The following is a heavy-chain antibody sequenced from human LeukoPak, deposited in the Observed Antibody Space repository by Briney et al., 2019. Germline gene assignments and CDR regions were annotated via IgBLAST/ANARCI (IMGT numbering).Heavy chain of an antibody. CDR2: ISAYNGNT. CDR3: ARSGGYSSSWSDGRDY. CDR1: GYTFTSYV. D-gene: IGHD6-13*01. Sequence: ASVKVSCKASGYTFTSYVISWVRQAPGQGLEWMGWISAYNGNTNYAQKLQGRVTMTTDTSTSTAYMELRSLRSDDTAVYYCARSGGYSSSWSDGRDYWGQGTLVTVSS. J-gene: IGHJ4*02. V-gene: IGHV1-18*01.